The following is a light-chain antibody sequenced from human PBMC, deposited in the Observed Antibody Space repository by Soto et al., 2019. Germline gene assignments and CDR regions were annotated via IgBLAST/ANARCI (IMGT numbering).Light chain of an antibody. CDR2: DAS. CDR1: QSISSW. V-gene: IGKV1-5*01. CDR3: QQYNTYSET. J-gene: IGKJ1*01. Sequence: DIQMTQSPSTLSASVGDRVTITCRASQSISSWLAWYQQKPGKAPKLLIFDASTLESGVPSRFSGSGSGTDFALSISSLQPDDFATYYCQQYNTYSETFGQGTKVEF.